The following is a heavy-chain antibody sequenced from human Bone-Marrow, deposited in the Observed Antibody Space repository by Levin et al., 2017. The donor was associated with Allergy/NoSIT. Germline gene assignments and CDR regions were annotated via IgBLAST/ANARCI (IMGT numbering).Heavy chain of an antibody. J-gene: IGHJ4*02. CDR1: GYSFSDYY. CDR3: ARFTMAYCSSSICYTFDY. D-gene: IGHD2-2*01. Sequence: PGGSLRLSCVGSGYSFSDYYIGWVRQMPGKGPEWMGIIYPGDSDTRYSPSFQGQVTISADKSINTAYLQWSSLKASDTAMYFCARFTMAYCSSSICYTFDYWGQGTLVTVSS. V-gene: IGHV5-51*01. CDR2: IYPGDSDT.